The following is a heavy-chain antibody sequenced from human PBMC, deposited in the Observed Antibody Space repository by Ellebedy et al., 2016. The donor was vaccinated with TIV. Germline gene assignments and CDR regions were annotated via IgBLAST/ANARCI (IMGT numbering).Heavy chain of an antibody. D-gene: IGHD3-10*01. CDR1: GFTFSSYA. V-gene: IGHV3-23*01. Sequence: GESLKISCAASGFTFSSYAMAWVRQAPGTGLEWVSGIYGDGGGTFYADSVKGRFTISRDNSRNTLYLQMNSLRAEDTAVYYCARDPLPGNGIWDAFDIWGQGTMVSVSS. J-gene: IGHJ3*02. CDR3: ARDPLPGNGIWDAFDI. CDR2: IYGDGGGT.